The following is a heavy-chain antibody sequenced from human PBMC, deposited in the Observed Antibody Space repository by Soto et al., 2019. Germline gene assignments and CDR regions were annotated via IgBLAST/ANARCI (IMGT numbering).Heavy chain of an antibody. CDR1: GGSFSGYY. Sequence: PSETLSLTCAVYGGSFSGYYWSWIRQPPGKGLEWIGEINHSGSTNYNPSLKSRVTISVDTSKNQFSLKLSSVTAADTAVYYCARGEKTGTLDYWGQGTLVTVSS. V-gene: IGHV4-34*01. J-gene: IGHJ4*02. CDR3: ARGEKTGTLDY. CDR2: INHSGST. D-gene: IGHD1-1*01.